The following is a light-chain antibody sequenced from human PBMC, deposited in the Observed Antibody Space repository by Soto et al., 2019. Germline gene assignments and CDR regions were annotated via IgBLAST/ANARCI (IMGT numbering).Light chain of an antibody. CDR2: DVN. V-gene: IGLV2-11*01. Sequence: QSALTQPRSVSGSPGQSVTISCTGTSSDVGGYDYVSWYQQHPDKAPKLIIYDVNKRPSGVPDRFSASKSGNTASLTISGLQPEDEADYYCGSYTTSSNDVFGTGTKVTVL. CDR3: GSYTTSSNDV. CDR1: SSDVGGYDY. J-gene: IGLJ1*01.